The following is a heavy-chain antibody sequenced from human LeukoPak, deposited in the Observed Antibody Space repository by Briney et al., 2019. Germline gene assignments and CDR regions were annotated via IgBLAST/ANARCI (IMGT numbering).Heavy chain of an antibody. CDR3: MRDTYASSWLWGFDP. Sequence: ASVKVSCKASGYNFLDYGISWVRQTPGQGLEWMGWISVDNGNTHPTQKFQGRVTMTTDTPTNTAYMELSSLRSEDTAMYYCMRDTYASSWLWGFDPWGQGTLVTVSS. D-gene: IGHD6-13*01. V-gene: IGHV1-18*01. CDR1: GYNFLDYG. J-gene: IGHJ5*02. CDR2: ISVDNGNT.